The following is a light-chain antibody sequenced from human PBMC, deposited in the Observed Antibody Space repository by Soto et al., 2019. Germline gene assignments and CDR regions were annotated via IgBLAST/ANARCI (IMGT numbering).Light chain of an antibody. CDR1: ESVSSY. V-gene: IGKV3-11*01. J-gene: IGKJ4*01. CDR3: QQLSTWPPVLT. CDR2: DAS. Sequence: EILVTKSPATLSLSPGERATLSCRASESVSSYLAWYQQKPGQAPRLLIYDASNRATAIPARFSGSGSGTDSTLTISSLEPEDFAVYYCQQLSTWPPVLTFGGGTKVEIK.